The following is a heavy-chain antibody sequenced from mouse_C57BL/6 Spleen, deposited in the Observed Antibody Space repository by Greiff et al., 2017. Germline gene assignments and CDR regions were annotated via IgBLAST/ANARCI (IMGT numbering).Heavy chain of an antibody. J-gene: IGHJ4*01. CDR3: TRVVTAPYAMDY. V-gene: IGHV5-9-1*02. Sequence: EVKLVESGEGLVKPGGSLKLSCAASGFTFSSYAMSWVRQTPEKRLEWVAYISSGGDYIYYADTVKGRFTISRDNARNTLYLQMSSLKSEDTAMYYCTRVVTAPYAMDYWGQGTSVTVSS. CDR2: ISSGGDYI. D-gene: IGHD2-2*01. CDR1: GFTFSSYA.